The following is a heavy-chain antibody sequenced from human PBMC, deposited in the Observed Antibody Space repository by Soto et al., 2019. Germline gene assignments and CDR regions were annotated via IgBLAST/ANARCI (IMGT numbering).Heavy chain of an antibody. CDR2: IYDAGTT. Sequence: QVQLQESGPGLVKPSETLSLTCAVSGASISGIGFHWGWIRQPPGQGLEWIGSIYDAGTTFYNSSLKSRVTISADTSKNHFSLRLTSVTAADTAVYYCARRGSGHTFDYWGQGTLVTVSS. J-gene: IGHJ4*02. D-gene: IGHD3-10*01. CDR1: GASISGIGFH. CDR3: ARRGSGHTFDY. V-gene: IGHV4-39*01.